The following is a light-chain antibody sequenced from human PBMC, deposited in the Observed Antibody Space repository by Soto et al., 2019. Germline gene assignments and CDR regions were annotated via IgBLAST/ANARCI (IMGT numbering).Light chain of an antibody. Sequence: DIQMTQSPSTLSGSVGDRSTITCLASQTISSWLAWYQQKPGKAPKLLIYKASTLKSGVPSRFSGSGSGTEFTLTISSLQPDDFATYYCQHYNSYSEAFGQGTKVDIK. CDR2: KAS. V-gene: IGKV1-5*03. CDR1: QTISSW. J-gene: IGKJ1*01. CDR3: QHYNSYSEA.